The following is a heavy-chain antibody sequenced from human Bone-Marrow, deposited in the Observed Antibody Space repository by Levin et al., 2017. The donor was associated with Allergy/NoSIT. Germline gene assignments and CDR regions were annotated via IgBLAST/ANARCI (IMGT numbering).Heavy chain of an antibody. J-gene: IGHJ6*02. CDR2: ISADGGST. CDR1: GFTFNRYA. V-gene: IGHV3-23*01. Sequence: GESLKISCAASGFTFNRYAMTWVRQAPGEGLEWVSGISADGGSTYYADSVKGRFTISRATSRNTVYLQMNSLRGEDTASYYCSGYFYYHYGMDVWGQGTTVAVSS. CDR3: SGYFYYHYGMDV. D-gene: IGHD1-26*01.